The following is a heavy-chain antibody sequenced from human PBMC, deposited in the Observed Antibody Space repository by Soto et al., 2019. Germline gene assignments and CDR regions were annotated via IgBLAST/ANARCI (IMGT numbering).Heavy chain of an antibody. CDR3: AGDTSVFKTGTTPWYFDL. Sequence: QVQLVESGGGVVQPGRSLRLSCAASGFTFSSYGMHWVRQAPGKGLEWVAVIWYDGSNKYYADSVKGRFTISRDNSKNTLYLQMNSLRAEDTAVYYCAGDTSVFKTGTTPWYFDLWGRGTLVTVSS. J-gene: IGHJ2*01. CDR1: GFTFSSYG. D-gene: IGHD1-7*01. V-gene: IGHV3-33*01. CDR2: IWYDGSNK.